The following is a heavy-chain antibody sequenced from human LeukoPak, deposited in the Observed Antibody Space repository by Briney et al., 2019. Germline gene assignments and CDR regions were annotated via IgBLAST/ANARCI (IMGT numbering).Heavy chain of an antibody. V-gene: IGHV3-7*01. CDR1: GFTFSSYW. D-gene: IGHD2-2*01. J-gene: IGHJ5*02. Sequence: PGGSLRLSCAASGFTFSSYWMSWVRQAPGKGLEWVANIKQDGSEKYYVDSVKGRFTISRDNAKNSLYLQMNSLRPEDTAVYYCARVVPAATTWFDPWGQGTLVTVSS. CDR2: IKQDGSEK. CDR3: ARVVPAATTWFDP.